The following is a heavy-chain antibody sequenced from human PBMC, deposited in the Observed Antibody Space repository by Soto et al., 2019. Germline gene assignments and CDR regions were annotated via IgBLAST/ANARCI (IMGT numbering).Heavy chain of an antibody. CDR1: GFIVSNKH. V-gene: IGHV3-53*05. D-gene: IGHD3-16*01. J-gene: IGHJ4*02. CDR2: LYTGDRT. Sequence: GSLRLSCAASGFIVSNKHMGWIRQAPGKGLESVSILYTGDRTYYADSVKGRFTISRDNSKNTVSLQMNGLRDEDTAMYYCVGAAPGDWGQGTPVTVSS. CDR3: VGAAPGD.